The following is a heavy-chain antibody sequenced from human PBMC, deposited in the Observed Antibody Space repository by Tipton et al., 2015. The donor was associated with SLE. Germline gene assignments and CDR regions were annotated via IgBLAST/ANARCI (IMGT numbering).Heavy chain of an antibody. CDR1: GGSISSYY. CDR3: ASALPGYSKNY. J-gene: IGHJ4*02. V-gene: IGHV4-31*03. D-gene: IGHD4-11*01. Sequence: LRLSCTVSGGSISSYYWSWIRQHPGKGLEWIGYIYYSGSTYYNPSLKSRVTISVDTSKNQFSLKLSSVTAADTAVYYCASALPGYSKNYWGQGTLVTVSS. CDR2: IYYSGST.